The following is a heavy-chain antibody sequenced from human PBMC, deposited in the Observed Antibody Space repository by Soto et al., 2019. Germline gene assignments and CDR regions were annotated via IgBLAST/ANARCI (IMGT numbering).Heavy chain of an antibody. D-gene: IGHD3-16*01. J-gene: IGHJ4*02. CDR2: VYYDGST. CDR3: VSYDRQSRSYALDY. V-gene: IGHV4-59*01. Sequence: PSETLSLTCSVSGDSIRYYYWSWIRQPPGKGPEWIGYVYYDGSTNYNPSLESRVTMSIDTSKKQFSLKFSSVIAADTAVYYCVSYDRQSRSYALDYWGQGALVTVSS. CDR1: GDSIRYYY.